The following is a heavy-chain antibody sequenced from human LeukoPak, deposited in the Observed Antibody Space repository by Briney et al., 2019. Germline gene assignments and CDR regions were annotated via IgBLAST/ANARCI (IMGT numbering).Heavy chain of an antibody. V-gene: IGHV4-59*08. Sequence: SETLSLTCTVSAGSINNYYWTWIRQPPAKGLEWIGYIYNSGSTNYNPSLKSRVTISVDTSRKQFSLKLSSVTAADTAAYYCARGVGSSSSNWFDPWGQGTLVTVSS. CDR1: AGSINNYY. J-gene: IGHJ5*02. D-gene: IGHD6-6*01. CDR3: ARGVGSSSSNWFDP. CDR2: IYNSGST.